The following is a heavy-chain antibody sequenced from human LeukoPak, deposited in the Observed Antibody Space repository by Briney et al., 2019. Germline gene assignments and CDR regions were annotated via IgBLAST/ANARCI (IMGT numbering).Heavy chain of an antibody. Sequence: PSETLSLTCAVYVGSFSGYYWTWIRQPPGKGLEWIGRIYTSGSTNYDPSLKSRVTMSVDTSKNQFSLKLSSVTAADTAVYYCAREGMVRGVIRWFDPWGQGTLVTVSS. V-gene: IGHV4-59*10. J-gene: IGHJ5*02. CDR3: AREGMVRGVIRWFDP. CDR1: VGSFSGYY. D-gene: IGHD3-10*01. CDR2: IYTSGST.